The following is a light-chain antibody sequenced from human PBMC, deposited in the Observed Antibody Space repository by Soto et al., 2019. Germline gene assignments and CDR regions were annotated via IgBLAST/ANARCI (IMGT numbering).Light chain of an antibody. V-gene: IGKV1-39*01. CDR3: QQSYSTLWT. Sequence: DIQMTQSPSSLSASVGDRVNITCRASQSISSYLNWYQQKPGKAPKLLIHAASSLQSGVPSRFSGSGSGTDFTLTISSLQPEDFATYYCQQSYSTLWTFGQGTKV. J-gene: IGKJ1*01. CDR1: QSISSY. CDR2: AAS.